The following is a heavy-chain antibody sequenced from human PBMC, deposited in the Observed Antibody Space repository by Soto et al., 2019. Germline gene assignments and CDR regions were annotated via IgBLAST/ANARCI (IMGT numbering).Heavy chain of an antibody. J-gene: IGHJ6*02. Sequence: GASVKASCKASGYTFTSYAMHWVRQAPGQRLEWMGWINAGNGNTKYSQEFQGRVTITRDTSASTAYMELSSLRSEDTAVYYCARDPSSGYYYHTRLYGMDVWGQGTTVTVSS. CDR1: GYTFTSYA. CDR2: INAGNGNT. D-gene: IGHD3-22*01. V-gene: IGHV1-3*01. CDR3: ARDPSSGYYYHTRLYGMDV.